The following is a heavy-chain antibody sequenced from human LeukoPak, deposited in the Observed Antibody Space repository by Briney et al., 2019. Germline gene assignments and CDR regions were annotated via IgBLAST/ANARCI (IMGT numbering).Heavy chain of an antibody. J-gene: IGHJ4*02. Sequence: GGSLRLSCAASGFTFSSYAMSWVRQAPGKSLEWVSGIGGSGSRTYYADSVKGRFTISRDNAKNSLYLQMNSLRAEDAAVYYCVRALAAGSYWGRGALVTVSS. V-gene: IGHV3-23*01. CDR3: VRALAAGSY. CDR2: IGGSGSRT. CDR1: GFTFSSYA. D-gene: IGHD6-13*01.